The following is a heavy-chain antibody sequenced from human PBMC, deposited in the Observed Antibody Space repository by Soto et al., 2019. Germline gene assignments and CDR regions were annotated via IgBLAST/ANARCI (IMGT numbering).Heavy chain of an antibody. D-gene: IGHD4-17*01. CDR2: IYYSGST. CDR1: GGSISSYY. CDR3: ARDSAPTVTTSFDYYYYGMDV. V-gene: IGHV4-59*01. Sequence: KSSETLSLTCTVSGGSISSYYWSWIRQPPGKGLEWIGYIYYSGSTNYNPSLKSRVTISVDTSKNQFSLKLSSVTAADTAVYYCARDSAPTVTTSFDYYYYGMDVWGQGTTVTVSS. J-gene: IGHJ6*02.